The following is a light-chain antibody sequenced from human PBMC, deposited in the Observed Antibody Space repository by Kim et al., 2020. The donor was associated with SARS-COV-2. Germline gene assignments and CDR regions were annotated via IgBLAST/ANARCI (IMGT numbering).Light chain of an antibody. CDR2: DAS. J-gene: IGKJ4*01. CDR1: RSVGSY. Sequence: SPGERAALSCGASRSVGSYFAWCQQKPGQAPRLLIYDASNRATGSPARFIGSGSGTAFTLTISSLEPEDFAVYYCQQRSNWPPLTFGGGTKVDIK. V-gene: IGKV3-11*01. CDR3: QQRSNWPPLT.